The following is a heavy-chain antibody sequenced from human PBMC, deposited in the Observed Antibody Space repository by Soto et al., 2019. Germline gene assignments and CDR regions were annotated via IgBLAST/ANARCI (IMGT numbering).Heavy chain of an antibody. J-gene: IGHJ4*02. CDR3: ARDPGYGGEYYFDY. D-gene: IGHD2-21*01. Sequence: GGSLRLSCAASGFTFSSYAMHWVRQAPGKGLEWVAVISYDGSNKYYADSVKGRFTISRDNSKNTLYLQMNSLRAEDTAVYYCARDPGYGGEYYFDYWGQGTLVTVSS. CDR1: GFTFSSYA. CDR2: ISYDGSNK. V-gene: IGHV3-30-3*01.